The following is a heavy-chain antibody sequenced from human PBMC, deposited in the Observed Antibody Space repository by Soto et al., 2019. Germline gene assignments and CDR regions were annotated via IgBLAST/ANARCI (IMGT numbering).Heavy chain of an antibody. V-gene: IGHV3-11*01. D-gene: IGHD5-18*01. Sequence: GSLRLSCAASGFTFSDYYMSWIRQAPGKGLEWVSYITSSGSTIYYADSVKGRFTISRDNAKNSLYLQMNSLRAEDTAVYYCAREKTAMVTVDYWGQGTQVTVSS. J-gene: IGHJ4*02. CDR3: AREKTAMVTVDY. CDR2: ITSSGSTI. CDR1: GFTFSDYY.